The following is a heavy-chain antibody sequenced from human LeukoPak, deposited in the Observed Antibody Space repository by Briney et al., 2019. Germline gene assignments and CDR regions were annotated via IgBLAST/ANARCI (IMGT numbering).Heavy chain of an antibody. CDR2: ISGSGGST. V-gene: IGHV3-23*01. CDR1: GFTSSGYW. D-gene: IGHD1-26*01. CDR3: AKAEPVYYYYYGMDV. Sequence: GGSLRLSCAASGFTSSGYWMHWVRQAPGKGLEWVSAISGSGGSTYYADSVKGRFTISRDNSKNTLYLQMNSLRAEDTAVYYCAKAEPVYYYYYGMDVWGQGTTVTVSS. J-gene: IGHJ6*02.